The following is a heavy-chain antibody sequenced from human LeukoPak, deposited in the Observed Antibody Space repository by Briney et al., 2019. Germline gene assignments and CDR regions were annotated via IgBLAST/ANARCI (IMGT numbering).Heavy chain of an antibody. CDR2: IYYSGST. V-gene: IGHV4-39*01. CDR3: ARFRGRFWNWFDP. CDR1: GGSISSSNYY. J-gene: IGHJ5*02. Sequence: SETLSLTCTVSGGSISSSNYYWGWIRQPPGKGLEWIGSIYYSGSTYYNPSLKSRVTISVDTSKNQFSLKLSSVTAADTAVYYCARFRGRFWNWFDPWGQGTLVTVSS. D-gene: IGHD3-10*01.